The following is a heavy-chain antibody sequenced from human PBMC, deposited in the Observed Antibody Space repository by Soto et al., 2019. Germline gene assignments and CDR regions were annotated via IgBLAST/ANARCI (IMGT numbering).Heavy chain of an antibody. J-gene: IGHJ3*02. CDR1: GGSISSGGYY. D-gene: IGHD3-10*01. CDR3: VRDVATGTEDAFDI. V-gene: IGHV4-31*01. CDR2: IYYSGST. Sequence: QVQLQESGPGLVKPSQTLSLTCTVSGGSISSGGYYWSWIRQHPGKGLEWIGYIYYSGSTYYNPSLKIPVTRSVDTSKNHFALKLSAVAAADSAGYYCVRDVATGTEDAFDIWGQGTMVTVSS.